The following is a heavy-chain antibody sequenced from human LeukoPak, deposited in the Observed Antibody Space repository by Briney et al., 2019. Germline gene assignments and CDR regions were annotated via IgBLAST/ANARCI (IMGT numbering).Heavy chain of an antibody. Sequence: GASVKVSCKASGGTFSSYAISWVRQAPGQGLEWMGGIIPIFGTANYAQKFQGRVTITADESTSTAYMELSSLRSEDTAVYYCARGSGSVAQYYFDYWGQGALVTVSS. J-gene: IGHJ4*02. CDR1: GGTFSSYA. CDR3: ARGSGSVAQYYFDY. V-gene: IGHV1-69*13. CDR2: IIPIFGTA. D-gene: IGHD3-10*01.